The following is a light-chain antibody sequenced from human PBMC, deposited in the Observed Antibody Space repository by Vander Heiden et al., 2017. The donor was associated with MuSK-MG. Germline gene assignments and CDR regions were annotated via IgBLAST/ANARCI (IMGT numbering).Light chain of an antibody. V-gene: IGLV2-11*01. CDR1: SSDDGGQNY. Sequence: QSALTHPRSVSGSPGQSVTVSCPGPSSDDGGQNYVSWYKQHPGQAPNLMIHDASKRPSGVADLFAGTKGGKPASPITAGLQAEEEAYYYCCSYAGRRVVFGGGTKLTVL. J-gene: IGLJ2*01. CDR3: CSYAGRRVV. CDR2: DAS.